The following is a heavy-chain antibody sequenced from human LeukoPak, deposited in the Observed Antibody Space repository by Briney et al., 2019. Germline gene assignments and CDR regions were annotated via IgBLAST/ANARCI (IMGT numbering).Heavy chain of an antibody. D-gene: IGHD6-13*01. CDR1: GYTFTSYG. CDR3: ARDRPAAWMNNWFDP. CDR2: ISAYNGNT. Sequence: ASVKVSCKASGYTFTSYGISWVRQAPGQGLEWVGWISAYNGNTNYAQKLQGRVTMTTDTSTSTAYMELRSLRSDDTAVYYCARDRPAAWMNNWFDPWGQGTLVTVSS. J-gene: IGHJ5*02. V-gene: IGHV1-18*01.